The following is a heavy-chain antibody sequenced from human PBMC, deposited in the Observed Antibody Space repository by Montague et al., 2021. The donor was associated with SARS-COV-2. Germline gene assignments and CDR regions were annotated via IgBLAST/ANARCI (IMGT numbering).Heavy chain of an antibody. CDR2: IYYSGST. Sequence: SETLSLTCTVSGGSISSSSYYWGWIRQPPGKGLEWIGSIYYSGSTYYNPSLKSRVTISVDTSKNQFSLKLSSVTAADTAVYYCARHEKTRIAMIVVVIGYFDYWGQGTLVTVSS. D-gene: IGHD3-22*01. CDR3: ARHEKTRIAMIVVVIGYFDY. J-gene: IGHJ4*02. CDR1: GGSISSSSYY. V-gene: IGHV4-39*01.